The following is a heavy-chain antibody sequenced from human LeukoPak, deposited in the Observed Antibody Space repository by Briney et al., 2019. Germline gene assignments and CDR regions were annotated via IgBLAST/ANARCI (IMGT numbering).Heavy chain of an antibody. J-gene: IGHJ4*02. CDR2: IRYDGSNK. V-gene: IGHV3-30*02. CDR1: GFTFSSYG. D-gene: IGHD3-10*01. CDR3: AKLLMRGSGRDFDY. Sequence: GSLRLSCAASGFTFSSYGMHWVRQAPGTGLEWVAFIRYDGSNKYYADSVKGRFTISRDNSKNTLYLQMNSLRAEDTAVYYCAKLLMRGSGRDFDYWGQGTLVTVSS.